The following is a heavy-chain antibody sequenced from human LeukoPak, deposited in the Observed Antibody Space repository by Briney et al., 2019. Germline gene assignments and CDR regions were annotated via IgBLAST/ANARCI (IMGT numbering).Heavy chain of an antibody. V-gene: IGHV3-30*02. CDR3: AKDRCSNGVGCYYYYMDV. D-gene: IGHD2-8*01. Sequence: SGGSLRLSCAASPFTFSSYGMHWVRQAPGKGLEWVAYIQYDGSNQQYADSVKGRFSISRDSSKNILYLQMNSLRAEDTAVYYCAKDRCSNGVGCYYYYMDVWGKVTTVTISS. J-gene: IGHJ6*03. CDR1: PFTFSSYG. CDR2: IQYDGSNQ.